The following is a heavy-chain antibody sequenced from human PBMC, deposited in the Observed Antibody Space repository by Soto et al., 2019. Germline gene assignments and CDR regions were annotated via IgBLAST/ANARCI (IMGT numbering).Heavy chain of an antibody. D-gene: IGHD3-10*01. CDR2: IYYSGST. J-gene: IGHJ4*02. V-gene: IGHV4-31*03. CDR1: GGSISSGGYY. Sequence: SETLSLTCTVSGGSISSGGYYWSWIRQHPGKGLEWIGYIYYSGSTYYNPSLKSRVTISVDTSKNQFSLKLSSVTAADTAVYYCARGSSRDGSGSYYPDIDYWGQGTLVTVSS. CDR3: ARGSSRDGSGSYYPDIDY.